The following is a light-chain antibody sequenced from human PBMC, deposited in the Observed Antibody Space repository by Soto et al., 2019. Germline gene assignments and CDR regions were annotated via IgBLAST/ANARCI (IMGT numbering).Light chain of an antibody. CDR3: SLYTSENTYV. Sequence: SVLAQPPSVSGSPGQSVTISCTGTSTDFASYNRVSWYQQPPGTAPKLIIYEASNRPSGVPDRFSGSKSGNTASLTISGLQAADEADYYCSLYTSENTYVFGTGTKVTVL. CDR2: EAS. CDR1: STDFASYNR. V-gene: IGLV2-18*01. J-gene: IGLJ1*01.